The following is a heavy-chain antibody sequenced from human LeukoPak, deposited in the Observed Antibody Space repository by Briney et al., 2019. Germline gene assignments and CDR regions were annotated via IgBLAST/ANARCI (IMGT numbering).Heavy chain of an antibody. Sequence: MHWVRQXSGXXLEWVGRIRSKAYSYATEYAASVKGRFTISRDDSKNTAYLQMNSLKTEDTAVYYCTRVGAADDNWGQGTLVTVSS. CDR3: TRVGAADDN. D-gene: IGHD6-13*01. CDR2: IRSKAYSYAT. V-gene: IGHV3-73*01. J-gene: IGHJ4*02.